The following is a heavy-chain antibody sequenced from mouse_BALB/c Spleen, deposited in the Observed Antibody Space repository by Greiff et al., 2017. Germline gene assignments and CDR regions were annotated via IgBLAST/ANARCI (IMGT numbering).Heavy chain of an antibody. CDR3: APYGKSYAMDY. J-gene: IGHJ4*01. V-gene: IGHV2-2*02. CDR1: GFSLTSYG. Sequence: VMLVESGPGLVQPSQSLSITCTVSGFSLTSYGVHWVRQSPGKGLEWLGVIWSGGSTDYNAAFISRLSISKDNSKSQVFFKMNSLQANDTAIYYCAPYGKSYAMDYWGQGTSVTVSS. D-gene: IGHD2-1*01. CDR2: IWSGGST.